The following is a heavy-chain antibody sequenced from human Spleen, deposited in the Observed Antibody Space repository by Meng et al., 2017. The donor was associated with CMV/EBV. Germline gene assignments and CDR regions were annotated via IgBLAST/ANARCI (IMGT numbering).Heavy chain of an antibody. J-gene: IGHJ4*02. CDR3: AKSRMSVAARHFDY. CDR1: GGSFSGYY. CDR2: IYSGGSRT. Sequence: ETLSLTCAVYGGSFSGYYWSWIRQVPGKGLEWVSVIYSGGSRTYYADSVKGRFTISRDNSKNTLYLQMNSLRAEDTAIYYCAKSRMSVAARHFDYWGQGTLVTVSS. V-gene: IGHV3-23*03. D-gene: IGHD6-6*01.